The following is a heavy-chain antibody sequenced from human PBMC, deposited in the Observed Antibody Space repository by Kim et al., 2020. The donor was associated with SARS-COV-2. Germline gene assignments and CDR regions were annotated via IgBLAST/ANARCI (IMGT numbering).Heavy chain of an antibody. J-gene: IGHJ5*02. CDR3: ARATITMVRGVPNWFDP. D-gene: IGHD3-10*01. Sequence: SETLSLTCTVSGGSISSSSYYWGWIRQPPGKGLEWIGSIYYSGSTYYNPSLKSRVTISVDTSKNQFSLKLSSVTAADTAVYYCARATITMVRGVPNWFDPWAREPWSPSPQ. V-gene: IGHV4-39*07. CDR2: IYYSGST. CDR1: GGSISSSSYY.